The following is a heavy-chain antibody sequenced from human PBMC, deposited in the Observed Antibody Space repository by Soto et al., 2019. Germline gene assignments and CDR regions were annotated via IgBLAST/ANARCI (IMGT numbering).Heavy chain of an antibody. V-gene: IGHV3-74*01. CDR3: ARATTRLLDY. CDR1: GFTFSNYW. Sequence: GGSLRLSCAASGFTFSNYWMHWVRQVPGKGLVWVSRINSDGSSTDYADSVKGRFSISRDNAKNTLYLQMNSLRAEDTAVYYCARATTRLLDYWGQGTLVTVSS. D-gene: IGHD1-1*01. J-gene: IGHJ4*02. CDR2: INSDGSST.